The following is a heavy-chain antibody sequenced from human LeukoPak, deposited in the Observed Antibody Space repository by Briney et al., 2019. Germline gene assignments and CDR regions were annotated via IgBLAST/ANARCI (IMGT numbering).Heavy chain of an antibody. D-gene: IGHD6-19*01. CDR1: GFTFSDYY. J-gene: IGHJ4*02. CDR2: ISTSGSTI. CDR3: ASEVDSSGYDY. V-gene: IGHV3-11*04. Sequence: GGSLRLSCAASGFTFSDYYMTWIRQAPGKGLEWVSYISTSGSTIYYADSVKGRFTISRDNAKNSLYLQMNSLRAEDTAVYYCASEVDSSGYDYWGQGTLVTVSA.